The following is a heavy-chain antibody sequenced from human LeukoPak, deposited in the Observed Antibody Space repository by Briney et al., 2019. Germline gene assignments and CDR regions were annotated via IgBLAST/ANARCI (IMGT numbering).Heavy chain of an antibody. CDR3: AREGPIVATIDY. Sequence: RASVKVSCKASGGTFSSYAISWVRQAPGQGLEWMGRIIPILGIANYAQKFQGRVTITADKSTSTAYMELSSLRSEDTAVYYCAREGPIVATIDYWGQRTLVTVSS. CDR2: IIPILGIA. D-gene: IGHD5-12*01. CDR1: GGTFSSYA. V-gene: IGHV1-69*04. J-gene: IGHJ4*02.